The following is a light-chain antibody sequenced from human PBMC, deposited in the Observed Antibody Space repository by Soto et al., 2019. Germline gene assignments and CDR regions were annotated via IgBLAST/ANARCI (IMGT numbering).Light chain of an antibody. CDR2: EVT. CDR3: SSYTSSSTLML. J-gene: IGLJ2*01. V-gene: IGLV2-14*01. CDR1: SSDVGGYKY. Sequence: QSALTQPASVSGSPGQSITISCTGTSSDVGGYKYVSWYQKHPGKAPKLIIYEVTNRPSGVSNRFSGSKSGNTASLTISGLQTEDEADYYCSSYTSSSTLMLFGGGTKVTVL.